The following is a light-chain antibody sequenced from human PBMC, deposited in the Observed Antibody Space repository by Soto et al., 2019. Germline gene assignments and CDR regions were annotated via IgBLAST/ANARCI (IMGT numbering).Light chain of an antibody. CDR1: QSVSGNY. CDR3: QQYGTSPTWT. CDR2: SAS. Sequence: EIVLTQSPDTLSLSPGEGATLSCRASQSVSGNYLAWYQQKPGQAPRLLIYSASNRASGIPDRFGGSGSGTDFTLTISRLEPEDFAVYYCQQYGTSPTWTFGQGAKVEIK. J-gene: IGKJ1*01. V-gene: IGKV3-20*01.